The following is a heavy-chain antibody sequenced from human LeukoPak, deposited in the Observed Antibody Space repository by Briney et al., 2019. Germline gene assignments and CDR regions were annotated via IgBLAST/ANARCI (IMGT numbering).Heavy chain of an antibody. V-gene: IGHV5-51*01. Sequence: LGESLKISCKGSGYSFTSYWIGWVRQMPGKGLEWMGIIYPGDSDTRYSPSFQGQVTISADKSISTAYLQWSSLKASYTAMYYCARQILYSSSWYYWFDPWGQGTLVTVSS. J-gene: IGHJ5*02. CDR2: IYPGDSDT. D-gene: IGHD6-13*01. CDR1: GYSFTSYW. CDR3: ARQILYSSSWYYWFDP.